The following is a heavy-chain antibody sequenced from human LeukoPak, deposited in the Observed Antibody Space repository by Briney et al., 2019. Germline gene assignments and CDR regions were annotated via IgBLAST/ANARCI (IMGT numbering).Heavy chain of an antibody. Sequence: GGSLRLSCAASGFTFSSYAMSWVRQAPGKGLEWVSAISGSGGSTYYADSVKGRFTISRDNSKNTLYLQMNSLRAEDTAVYYCAKDLGCSSTSCYNLDYWGQGTLVTVSS. CDR1: GFTFSSYA. D-gene: IGHD2-2*02. CDR3: AKDLGCSSTSCYNLDY. CDR2: ISGSGGST. J-gene: IGHJ4*02. V-gene: IGHV3-23*01.